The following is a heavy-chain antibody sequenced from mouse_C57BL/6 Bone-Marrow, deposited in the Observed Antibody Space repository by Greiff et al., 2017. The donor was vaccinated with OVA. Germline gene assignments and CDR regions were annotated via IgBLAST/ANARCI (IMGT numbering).Heavy chain of an antibody. J-gene: IGHJ2*01. CDR2: ISDGGSYT. V-gene: IGHV5-4*03. Sequence: DVKLVESGGGLVKPGGSLKLSCAASGFTFSSYAMSWVRQTPEKRLEWVATISDGGSYTYYPDNVKGRFTISRDNAKNNLYLQMSHLKSEDTAMYYCARTLYDGYLYFDYWGQGTTLTVSS. CDR1: GFTFSSYA. D-gene: IGHD2-3*01. CDR3: ARTLYDGYLYFDY.